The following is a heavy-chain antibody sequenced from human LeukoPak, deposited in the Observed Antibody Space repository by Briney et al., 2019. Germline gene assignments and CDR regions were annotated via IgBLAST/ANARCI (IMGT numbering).Heavy chain of an antibody. J-gene: IGHJ4*02. V-gene: IGHV4-39*07. CDR1: GGSISSSSYY. D-gene: IGHD3-10*01. CDR3: ARDYYGSGGYVDY. CDR2: IYYSGST. Sequence: SETLSLTCTVSGGSISSSSYYWGWICQPPGKGLEWIGSIYYSGSTYYHPSLKSRVTISVDTSKNQFSLKLSSVTAADTAVYYCARDYYGSGGYVDYWGQGTLVTVSS.